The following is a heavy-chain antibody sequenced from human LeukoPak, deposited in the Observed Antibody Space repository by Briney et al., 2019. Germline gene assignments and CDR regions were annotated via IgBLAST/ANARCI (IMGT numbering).Heavy chain of an antibody. CDR1: GFSFSSSA. Sequence: GGSLRLSCAASGFSFSSSAMIWVRQAPGKGLEWGSAINSGGGATYYANSVKGRFTISRHNSKNTLYLQMNSLSAEDTAVYYCAKVPDYYDSSGYYREDYYYGMDVWGQGTTVTVSS. CDR3: AKVPDYYDSSGYYREDYYYGMDV. CDR2: INSGGGAT. D-gene: IGHD3-22*01. V-gene: IGHV3-23*01. J-gene: IGHJ6*02.